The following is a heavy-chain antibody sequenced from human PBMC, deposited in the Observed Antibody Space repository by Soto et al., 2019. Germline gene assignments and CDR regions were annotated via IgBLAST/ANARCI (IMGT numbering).Heavy chain of an antibody. D-gene: IGHD7-27*01. V-gene: IGHV3-30-3*01. J-gene: IGHJ4*02. CDR3: ARAEGWGPYYFDY. CDR2: ISYDGSNK. CDR1: GFTFSSYA. Sequence: QVQLVESGGDVVQPGRSLRLSCAASGFTFSSYAMHWVRQAPGKGLEWVAVISYDGSNKYYADSVKGRFTISRDNSKNTLYLQMNSLRAEDTAVYYCARAEGWGPYYFDYWGQGTLVTVSS.